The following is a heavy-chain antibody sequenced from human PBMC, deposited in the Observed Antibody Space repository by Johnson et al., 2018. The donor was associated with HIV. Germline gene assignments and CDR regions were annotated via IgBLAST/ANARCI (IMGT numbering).Heavy chain of an antibody. Sequence: QVLLLESGGGLVQPGGSLRLSCAASGFTFSSYAMHWVRQAPGKGLEWVALISYDGSNEYYADSVKGRFTISRDNAKNATYLQMNSLRAEDTAVYYCAKEYLGRWAHDYYDSSGSDDAFDIWGQGTMVTVSS. D-gene: IGHD3-22*01. V-gene: IGHV3-30*04. CDR1: GFTFSSYA. J-gene: IGHJ3*02. CDR2: ISYDGSNE. CDR3: AKEYLGRWAHDYYDSSGSDDAFDI.